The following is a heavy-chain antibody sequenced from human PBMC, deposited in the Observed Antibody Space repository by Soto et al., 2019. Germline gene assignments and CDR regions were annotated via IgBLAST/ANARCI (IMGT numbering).Heavy chain of an antibody. J-gene: IGHJ3*02. V-gene: IGHV3-23*01. CDR3: TKDAEAYDFAFDK. CDR1: GFLFSNYG. CDR2: ITKTGRST. D-gene: IGHD3-3*01. Sequence: EKQLLQSGGGVVQSGGSLRLSCEASGFLFSNYGMNWVRQAPGKGLEWVSGITKTGRSTFIADSVRGRFTISRDNLKNIMYLQMNSLRVDDTALYYCTKDAEAYDFAFDKWGQGTMVTVTS.